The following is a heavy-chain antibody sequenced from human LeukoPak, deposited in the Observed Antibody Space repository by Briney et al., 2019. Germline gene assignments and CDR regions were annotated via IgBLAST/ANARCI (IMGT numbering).Heavy chain of an antibody. J-gene: IGHJ4*02. V-gene: IGHV1-24*01. Sequence: ASVKVSCKVSGYTLTELSMHWVRQAPGKGLEWMGGFDPGDGETIYAQKFQGRVTMTEDTSTDTAYMELSSLRSEDTAVYYCATDPPRGYSYGRFDYWGQGTLVTVSS. D-gene: IGHD5-18*01. CDR3: ATDPPRGYSYGRFDY. CDR2: FDPGDGET. CDR1: GYTLTELS.